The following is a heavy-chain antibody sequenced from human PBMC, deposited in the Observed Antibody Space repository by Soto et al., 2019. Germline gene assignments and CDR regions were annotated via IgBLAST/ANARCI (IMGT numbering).Heavy chain of an antibody. Sequence: SQTLSLTCAISGDSVSSNIAAWNWIRQSTSRGLQWLGMTYYKSEWFSDYAVSVKSRIIISPDTSMNQFSLHLTSVTREDTAVNYCVRADSCGVGVCYHYWGQGALVTVS. V-gene: IGHV6-1*01. CDR3: VRADSCGVGVCYHY. D-gene: IGHD2-8*01. CDR2: TYYKSEWFS. CDR1: GDSVSSNIAA. J-gene: IGHJ4*02.